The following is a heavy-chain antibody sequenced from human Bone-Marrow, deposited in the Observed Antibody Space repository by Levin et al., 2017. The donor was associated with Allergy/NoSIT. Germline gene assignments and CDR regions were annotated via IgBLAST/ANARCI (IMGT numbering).Heavy chain of an antibody. CDR3: ARAAALTSPLTY. V-gene: IGHV3-21*01. CDR2: ISDRNSDI. Sequence: GESLKISCAASGFTFSTYYMNWVRQAPGKGLEWVPSISDRNSDIQYADSMKGRCTISRDNTKNSLYLQMNSLRAEDTAVYYCARAAALTSPLTYWGQGTLVTVSS. J-gene: IGHJ4*02. D-gene: IGHD3-9*01. CDR1: GFTFSTYY.